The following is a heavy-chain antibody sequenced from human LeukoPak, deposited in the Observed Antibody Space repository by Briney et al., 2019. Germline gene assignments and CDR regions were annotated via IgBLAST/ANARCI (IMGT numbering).Heavy chain of an antibody. V-gene: IGHV1-2*02. CDR1: GYTFIDYY. Sequence: GASVKVSCKASGYTFIDYYMHWVRQAPGQGLEWMGWINPNSGGTNYAQKFQGRVTMTRDTSISTAYMQLSRLRSDDTAVYYCAREGGVYDILTGYSSTQSFDIRGQGIMVTVSS. CDR3: AREGGVYDILTGYSSTQSFDI. D-gene: IGHD3-9*01. J-gene: IGHJ3*02. CDR2: INPNSGGT.